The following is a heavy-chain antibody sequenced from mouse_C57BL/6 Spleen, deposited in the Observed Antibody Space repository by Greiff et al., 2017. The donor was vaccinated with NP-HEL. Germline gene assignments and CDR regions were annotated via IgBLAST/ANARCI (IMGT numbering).Heavy chain of an antibody. V-gene: IGHV1-82*01. CDR2: IYPGDGDT. J-gene: IGHJ4*01. D-gene: IGHD2-3*01. Sequence: QVQLKESGPELVKPGASVKISCKASGYAFRSSSMNWVKQRPGKGLEWIGRIYPGDGDTNYNGKFKGKATLTADKSSSTAYMQLSSLTSEDSAVYFCARRGDDGYTYYAMDYWGQGTSVTVSS. CDR3: ARRGDDGYTYYAMDY. CDR1: GYAFRSSS.